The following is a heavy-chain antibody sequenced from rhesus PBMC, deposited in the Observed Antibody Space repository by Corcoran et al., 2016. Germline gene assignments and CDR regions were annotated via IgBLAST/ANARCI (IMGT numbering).Heavy chain of an antibody. Sequence: EVQLVQSGAEVKRPGESLKLSCKTSGYSFTSYWISWVRQMPGKGLEWMGAIDPSDSGTRYSPSCQGKVTMSVAKSISTSYLQWSSLKASDSATYYCAGGLPPTRFDVWGPGVLVTVSS. D-gene: IGHD2-2*01. CDR3: AGGLPPTRFDV. CDR1: GYSFTSYW. V-gene: IGHV5-2*01. J-gene: IGHJ5-1*01. CDR2: IDPSDSGT.